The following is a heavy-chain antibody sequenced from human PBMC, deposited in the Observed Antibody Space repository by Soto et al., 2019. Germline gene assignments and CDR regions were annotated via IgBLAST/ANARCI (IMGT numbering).Heavy chain of an antibody. Sequence: SETLSLTCTVSGGSISSGGYSWSWIRQPPGKGPEWIGYTYHSGSTYYNPSLKSRVTISVDTSKNQFSLKLSSVTAADTAVYYCARWERAVAGVYESPGMDVWGQGTTVTVSS. CDR3: ARWERAVAGVYESPGMDV. CDR2: TYHSGST. V-gene: IGHV4-30-2*02. D-gene: IGHD6-19*01. CDR1: GGSISSGGYS. J-gene: IGHJ6*02.